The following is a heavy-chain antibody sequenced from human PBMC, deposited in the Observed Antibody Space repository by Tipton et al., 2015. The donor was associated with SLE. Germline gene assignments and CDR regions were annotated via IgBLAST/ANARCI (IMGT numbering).Heavy chain of an antibody. CDR2: IWYDGSNK. CDR1: GFTFSTYG. Sequence: SLRLSCAASGFTFSTYGMHWVRQAPGKGLEWVAVIWYDGSNKDYADSVRGRFTISRDNSENTLYLQMNGLRAEDTAVYYCAKDPVKMAARPNYFDFWGQGTLVTVSS. J-gene: IGHJ4*02. CDR3: AKDPVKMAARPNYFDF. D-gene: IGHD6-6*01. V-gene: IGHV3-30*18.